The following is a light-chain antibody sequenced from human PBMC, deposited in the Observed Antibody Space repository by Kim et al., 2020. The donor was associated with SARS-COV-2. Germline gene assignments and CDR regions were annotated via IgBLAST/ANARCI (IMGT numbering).Light chain of an antibody. J-gene: IGKJ5*01. CDR3: QQRSNWPPVT. CDR2: DAS. CDR1: QSVSSY. V-gene: IGKV3-11*01. Sequence: PGDRATLSCRASQSVSSYLAWYQQRPGQAPRLLIYDASNRATGIPARFSGSGSGTDFTLTISSLEPEDFGVYYCQQRSNWPPVTFGQGTRLEIK.